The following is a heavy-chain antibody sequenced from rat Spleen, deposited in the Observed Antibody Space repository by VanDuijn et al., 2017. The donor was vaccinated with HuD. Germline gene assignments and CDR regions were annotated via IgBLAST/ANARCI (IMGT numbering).Heavy chain of an antibody. CDR2: INPDGSNT. CDR1: GFTFSNYG. J-gene: IGHJ3*01. Sequence: EVQLVESGGGLVQPGRSLKLSCAASGFTFSNYGMAWVRQAPTKGLEWVASINPDGSNTFYPDTVKGRFVISKDNGKNTGYLQMNNLRSEDTAIYYCTTVLQGHGFAYWGQGTLVTVSS. V-gene: IGHV5-29*01. CDR3: TTVLQGHGFAY. D-gene: IGHD1-1*01.